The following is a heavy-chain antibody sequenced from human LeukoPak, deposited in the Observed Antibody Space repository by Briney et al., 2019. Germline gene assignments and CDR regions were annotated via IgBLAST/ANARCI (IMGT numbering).Heavy chain of an antibody. CDR2: INSDGSST. V-gene: IGHV3-74*03. CDR1: GFTFSSYW. CDR3: AALDHGHDY. J-gene: IGHJ4*02. Sequence: GGSLRLSCVASGFTFSSYWMHWVRQAPGKGLVWVSRINSDGSSTKCADSVKGRFTISRDNAKNTLYLQMNSLRAEDTAVYHCAALDHGHDYWGQGTLVTVSS.